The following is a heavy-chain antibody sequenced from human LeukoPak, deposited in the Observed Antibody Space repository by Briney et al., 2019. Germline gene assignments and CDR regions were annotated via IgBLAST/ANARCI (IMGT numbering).Heavy chain of an antibody. V-gene: IGHV3-48*01. D-gene: IGHD4-17*01. CDR1: GFTFSSYS. CDR3: ARGPIDYGDYAHAPFDY. Sequence: PGGSLRLSCAASGFTFSSYSMNWVRQAPGKGLEWVSYISSSSSTIYYADSVKGRFTISRDNAKNSLYLQMNSLRAEDTAVYYCARGPIDYGDYAHAPFDYWGQGTLVTVSS. J-gene: IGHJ4*02. CDR2: ISSSSSTI.